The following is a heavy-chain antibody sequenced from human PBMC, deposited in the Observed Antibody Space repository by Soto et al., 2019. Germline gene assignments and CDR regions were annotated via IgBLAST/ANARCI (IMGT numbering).Heavy chain of an antibody. CDR3: ARGWGRIFDY. D-gene: IGHD7-27*01. CDR1: GGSIVGGGYP. Sequence: SVTMSLTWAVSGGSIVGGGYPWSLIRQPPGKGLEWIGYIYHSGSTYYNPSLKSRVTISVDTSKNQFSLKLSSVTAADTAVYYCARGWGRIFDYWGQRTLVTVSS. V-gene: IGHV4-30-2*01. J-gene: IGHJ4*02. CDR2: IYHSGST.